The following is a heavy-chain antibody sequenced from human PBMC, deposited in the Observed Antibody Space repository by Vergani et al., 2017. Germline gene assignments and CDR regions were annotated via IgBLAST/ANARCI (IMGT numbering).Heavy chain of an antibody. D-gene: IGHD1-14*01. V-gene: IGHV1-2*02. Sequence: QVQLVQSGAEVKKPGASVKVSCKASGYTFTGYYMHWVRQAPGQGLEWMGWINPNSGGTNYAQKFQVRVTMTRDTSISTAYMELSRLRSDDTAVYYCASSNWNHVRPIYAFDIWGQGTMVTVSS. CDR3: ASSNWNHVRPIYAFDI. CDR2: INPNSGGT. CDR1: GYTFTGYY. J-gene: IGHJ3*02.